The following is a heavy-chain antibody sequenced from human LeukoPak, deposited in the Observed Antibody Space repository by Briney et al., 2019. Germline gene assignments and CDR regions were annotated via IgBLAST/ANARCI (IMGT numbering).Heavy chain of an antibody. CDR3: ANSGGRKNWFDP. Sequence: SVKVSFKASGGTFSSYAISWVRQAPGQGLEWMGGIIPIFGTANYAQKFQGRVTITADESTSTAYMELSSLRSEDTAVYYCANSGGRKNWFDPWGQGTLVTVSS. D-gene: IGHD6-19*01. CDR1: GGTFSSYA. V-gene: IGHV1-69*13. CDR2: IIPIFGTA. J-gene: IGHJ5*02.